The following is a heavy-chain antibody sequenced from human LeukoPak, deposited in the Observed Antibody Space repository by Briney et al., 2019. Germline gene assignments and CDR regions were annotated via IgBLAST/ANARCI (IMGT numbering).Heavy chain of an antibody. CDR2: INSDGSST. J-gene: IGHJ4*02. CDR1: GFTSSSYW. CDR3: AREGPDSSGYYYGSVDY. Sequence: GGSLRLSCAASGFTSSSYWMHWVRQAPGKGLVWVSRINSDGSSTSYADSVKGRFTISRDNAKNTLYLQMNSLRAEDTAVYYCAREGPDSSGYYYGSVDYWGQGTLVTVSS. D-gene: IGHD3-22*01. V-gene: IGHV3-74*01.